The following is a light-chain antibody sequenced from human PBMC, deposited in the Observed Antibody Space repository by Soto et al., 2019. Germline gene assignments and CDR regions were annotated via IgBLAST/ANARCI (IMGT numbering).Light chain of an antibody. J-gene: IGLJ7*01. CDR3: QVWDSRSDPAV. CDR1: NIGSKS. Sequence: SYELTQPPSVSVAPGKTARITCGGNNIGSKSVHWYQQKPGQAPVLVIYYDSDRPSGIPERFSGSNSGNTATLTISRVEAGDEAAYYCQVWDSRSDPAVFGGGTQLTVL. V-gene: IGLV3-21*04. CDR2: YDS.